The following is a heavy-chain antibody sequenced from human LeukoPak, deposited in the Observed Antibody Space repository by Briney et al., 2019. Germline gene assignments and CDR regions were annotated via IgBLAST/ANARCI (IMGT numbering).Heavy chain of an antibody. CDR1: GGSISSYY. V-gene: IGHV4-59*01. J-gene: IGHJ4*02. D-gene: IGHD2-21*01. CDR3: ARESNSQAYFDY. CDR2: IYYSGST. Sequence: SDPLSLPCTVSGGSISSYYWSWLRQPPGKGLEWIGYIYYSGSTNYNPSLKSRVTISVDTSKNQFSLKLSSVTAADTAVYYCARESNSQAYFDYWGQGTLVTVSS.